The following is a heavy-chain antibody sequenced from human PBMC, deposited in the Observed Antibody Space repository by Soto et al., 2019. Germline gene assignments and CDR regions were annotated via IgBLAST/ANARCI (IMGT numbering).Heavy chain of an antibody. J-gene: IGHJ1*01. CDR2: IHHSGSM. CDR1: GASISSNDW. Sequence: QVHLQESGPGLVKPSGTLSLTCAVSGASISSNDWWTWVRQPPGKGLEWIGDIHHSGSMNYNPSLRSRVTISMDQSKNQCSLNVNSVTATATAVYYCAIAPNPYGHFQYWGQGALVTVSS. D-gene: IGHD2-21*01. CDR3: AIAPNPYGHFQY. V-gene: IGHV4-4*02.